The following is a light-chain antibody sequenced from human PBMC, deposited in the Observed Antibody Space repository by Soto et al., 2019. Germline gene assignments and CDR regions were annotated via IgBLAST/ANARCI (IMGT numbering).Light chain of an antibody. CDR2: EVF. Sequence: QSVLTQPPSVSGAPGQRVTISCTATSSDVGAYNYVSWYQQYPGKAPKLMIYEVFNRPSGVSNRFSGSKSGNTASLIISGLQAEDEADYYCSSYTSSSTLVFGGGTKLTVL. CDR1: SSDVGAYNY. J-gene: IGLJ2*01. CDR3: SSYTSSSTLV. V-gene: IGLV2-14*01.